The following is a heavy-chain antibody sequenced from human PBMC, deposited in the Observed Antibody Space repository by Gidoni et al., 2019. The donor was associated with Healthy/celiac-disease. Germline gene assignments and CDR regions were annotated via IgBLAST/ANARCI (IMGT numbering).Heavy chain of an antibody. D-gene: IGHD2-21*02. Sequence: QVQLQQSGAGLLKPSDTLSLTCHVYGGSFSGYYWSWIRQPPGKGLEWIGEIHHSGSTNYNPSLKSRVTISVDTSKIQFSLKLSSVTAADTAVYYCASFGRGDEPDYWGQGTLVTVSS. CDR2: IHHSGST. CDR3: ASFGRGDEPDY. V-gene: IGHV4-34*01. J-gene: IGHJ4*02. CDR1: GGSFSGYY.